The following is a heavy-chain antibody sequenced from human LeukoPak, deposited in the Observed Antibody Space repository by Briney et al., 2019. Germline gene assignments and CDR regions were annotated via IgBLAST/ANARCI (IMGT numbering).Heavy chain of an antibody. CDR3: AWSLRRLYSYFDL. CDR2: IYYSAST. CDR1: GGSVSSGSYY. D-gene: IGHD4-17*01. J-gene: IGHJ2*01. V-gene: IGHV4-61*01. Sequence: PSETLSLTCTVSGGSVSSGSYYWSWIRQPPGKGLEWIGYIYYSASTNYNPSLKSRVTISVDTPKAQFSLSLSSVTAAHTAVYYCAWSLRRLYSYFDLRGRGALLTVCS.